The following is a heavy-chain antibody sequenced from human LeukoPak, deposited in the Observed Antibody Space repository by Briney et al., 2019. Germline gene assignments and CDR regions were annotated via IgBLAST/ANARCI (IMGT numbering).Heavy chain of an antibody. D-gene: IGHD5-24*01. CDR3: ARTSLSGDGYKVGYFDY. V-gene: IGHV3-53*01. J-gene: IGHJ4*02. CDR2: IYSSGST. CDR1: GLTVSTNY. Sequence: GGSLRLSCAASGLTVSTNYMSWVRQVPGKGLEWVSLIYSSGSTYYADSVKGRFTISRDHSKNTLYLQTNSLTAEDTAVYYCARTSLSGDGYKVGYFDYWGLGTLITVSS.